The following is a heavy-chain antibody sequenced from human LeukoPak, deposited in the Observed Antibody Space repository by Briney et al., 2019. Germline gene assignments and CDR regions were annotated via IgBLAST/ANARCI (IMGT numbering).Heavy chain of an antibody. V-gene: IGHV1-69*05. CDR2: IIPIFGTA. Sequence: GASVKVSCKAPGGTFISYAISWVRQAPGQGLEWMGRIIPIFGTANYAQKFQGRVTITTDESTSTAYMELSSLRSEDTAVYYCARVIFRAYCGGDCYPLWGQGTLVTVSS. D-gene: IGHD2-21*02. CDR3: ARVIFRAYCGGDCYPL. CDR1: GGTFISYA. J-gene: IGHJ4*02.